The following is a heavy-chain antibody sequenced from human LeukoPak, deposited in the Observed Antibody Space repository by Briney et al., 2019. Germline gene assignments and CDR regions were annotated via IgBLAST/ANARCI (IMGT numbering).Heavy chain of an antibody. CDR3: ARGSPNYYDSSGYVSDFDY. CDR2: IYPGDSDT. D-gene: IGHD3-22*01. CDR1: GYSFTSYW. V-gene: IGHV5-51*01. Sequence: GECLKISCKGSGYSFTSYWIGWVRQMPGKGLEWMGIIYPGDSDTRYSPSFQGQVTISADKSISTAYLQWSSLKASDTAMYYCARGSPNYYDSSGYVSDFDYWGQGTLVTVSS. J-gene: IGHJ4*02.